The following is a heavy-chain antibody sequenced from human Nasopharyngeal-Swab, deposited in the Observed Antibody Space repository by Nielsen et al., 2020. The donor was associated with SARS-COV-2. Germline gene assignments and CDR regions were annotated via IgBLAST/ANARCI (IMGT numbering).Heavy chain of an antibody. Sequence: GGSLRLSCAASGFPFSSYSMNWVRQAPGKGLEWVSSISSSSSYIYYADSVKGRFTISRDNAKNSLYLQMNSLRAEDTAVYYCARDPRGYCSGGSCEGEYYFDYWGQGTLVTVSS. J-gene: IGHJ4*02. CDR3: ARDPRGYCSGGSCEGEYYFDY. D-gene: IGHD2-15*01. V-gene: IGHV3-21*01. CDR1: GFPFSSYS. CDR2: ISSSSSYI.